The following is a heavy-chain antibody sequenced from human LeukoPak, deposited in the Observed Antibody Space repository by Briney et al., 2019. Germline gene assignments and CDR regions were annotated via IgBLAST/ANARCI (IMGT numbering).Heavy chain of an antibody. CDR2: ISETGDVT. V-gene: IGHV3-23*01. Sequence: GGSLRLSCAASGFTFSIYAMSWVRQAPGKGLEWVSVISETGDVTHYADSMKGRFTISRGNIKNTPNLQMNSLRAEDTAIYYCARDSSHYLGSSDYWGQGTLVTVSS. CDR3: ARDSSHYLGSSDY. J-gene: IGHJ4*02. CDR1: GFTFSIYA. D-gene: IGHD6-6*01.